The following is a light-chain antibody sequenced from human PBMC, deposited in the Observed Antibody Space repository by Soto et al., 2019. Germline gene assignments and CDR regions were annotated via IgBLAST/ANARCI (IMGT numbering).Light chain of an antibody. V-gene: IGKV1-12*01. Sequence: DVQITQSPSSVSASVGDRVTITCRASEGINTWLAWYQQKPGKAPKLLIYAASSLQSGVPSRFSGSGSGTDFTLTITSLQPEDFATYYCQQSYGTPITFGQGTRLEIK. CDR3: QQSYGTPIT. CDR2: AAS. CDR1: EGINTW. J-gene: IGKJ5*01.